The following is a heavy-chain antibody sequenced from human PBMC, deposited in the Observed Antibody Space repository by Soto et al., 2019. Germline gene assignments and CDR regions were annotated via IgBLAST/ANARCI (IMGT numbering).Heavy chain of an antibody. J-gene: IGHJ2*01. CDR1: GFTFSSYW. CDR3: ARSGRVTVTTLFWVQNTDWYFDL. V-gene: IGHV3-7*01. D-gene: IGHD4-17*01. CDR2: IKQDGSEK. Sequence: GGSLRLSCAASGFTFSSYWMSWVRQAPGKGLEWVANIKQDGSEKYYVDSVKGRFTISRDNAKNSLYLQMNSLRAEDTAVYYCARSGRVTVTTLFWVQNTDWYFDLWGRGTLVTVSS.